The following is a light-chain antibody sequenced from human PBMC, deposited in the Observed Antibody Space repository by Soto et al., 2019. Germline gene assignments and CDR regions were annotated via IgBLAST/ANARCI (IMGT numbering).Light chain of an antibody. CDR3: MQSTQLPPT. J-gene: IGKJ3*01. Sequence: DIVMTQTPLSLSVTPGQPASISCKSSQSLLFSDAKTYLYWYLQRPGQPPQLLISEVFNRFSGVPDRLTGGGSGTNCPLTVSRVEASEVESYYSMQSTQLPPTFGPGTKVDIK. CDR2: EVF. V-gene: IGKV2D-29*01. CDR1: QSLLFSDAKTY.